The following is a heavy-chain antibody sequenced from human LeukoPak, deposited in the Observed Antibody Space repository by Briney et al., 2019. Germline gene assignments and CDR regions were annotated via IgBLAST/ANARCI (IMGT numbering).Heavy chain of an antibody. D-gene: IGHD1-26*01. Sequence: GGSLRLSCAASGFTVNTNYMSWVRQAPGKGLEWVSIMHSSGSTYYADSVKGRFTFSRDNSENTLYLQMNSLRAEDTAVYYCARDGGSGRGYYYYYGMDVWGQGTTVTVSS. CDR3: ARDGGSGRGYYYYYGMDV. J-gene: IGHJ6*02. V-gene: IGHV3-53*01. CDR1: GFTVNTNY. CDR2: MHSSGST.